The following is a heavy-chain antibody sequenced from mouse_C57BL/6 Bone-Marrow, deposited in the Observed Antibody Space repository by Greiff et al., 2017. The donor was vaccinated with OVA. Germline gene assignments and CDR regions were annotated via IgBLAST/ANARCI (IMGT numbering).Heavy chain of an antibody. J-gene: IGHJ2*01. CDR3: ARSLITTVVAHFDY. CDR2: INPGSGGT. D-gene: IGHD1-1*01. V-gene: IGHV1-54*01. Sequence: VKLQESGAELVRPGTSVKVSCKASGYAFTNYLIEWVKQRPGQGLEWIGVINPGSGGTNYNEKFKGKATLTADKSSSTAYMQLSSLTSEDSAVYFCARSLITTVVAHFDYWGQGTTLTVSS. CDR1: GYAFTNYL.